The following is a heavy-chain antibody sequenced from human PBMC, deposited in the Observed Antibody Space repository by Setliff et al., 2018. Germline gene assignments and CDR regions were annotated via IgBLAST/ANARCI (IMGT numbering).Heavy chain of an antibody. CDR2: IKEDGSEK. Sequence: GGSLRLSCAASGFIFSNYWMAWVRQAPGKGLEWVANIKEDGSEKFYVDSVKGRFTISRDNAKNSLYLQMNSLRAEDTAVYYCARARGGYDFDYWGQGTLVTVSS. D-gene: IGHD5-12*01. J-gene: IGHJ4*02. V-gene: IGHV3-7*01. CDR1: GFIFSNYW. CDR3: ARARGGYDFDY.